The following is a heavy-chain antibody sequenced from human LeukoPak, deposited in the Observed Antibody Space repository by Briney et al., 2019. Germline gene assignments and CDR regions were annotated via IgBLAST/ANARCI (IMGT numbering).Heavy chain of an antibody. CDR3: ARVGLFRDYMDV. Sequence: ASVKVSCKASGYTFTGHYMHWVRQAPGQGLEWMGWINPNSGGTNYAQKFQGRVTMTRDTSISTAYMELSRLRSDDTAVYYCARVGLFRDYMDVWGKGTTVIISS. CDR2: INPNSGGT. V-gene: IGHV1-2*02. CDR1: GYTFTGHY. D-gene: IGHD3-22*01. J-gene: IGHJ6*03.